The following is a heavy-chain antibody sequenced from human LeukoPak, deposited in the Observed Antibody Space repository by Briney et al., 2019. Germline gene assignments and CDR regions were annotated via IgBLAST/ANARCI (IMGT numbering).Heavy chain of an antibody. D-gene: IGHD3-3*02. J-gene: IGHJ6*03. CDR1: GGSISSYY. Sequence: SETLSLTCTVSGGSISSYYWSWIRQPPGKGLEWIGYIYYSGSTNYNPSLKSRVTISVDTSKNQFSLKLSSVTAADTAVYYCARDLSSYYYYYMDAWGKGTTVTVSS. CDR3: ARDLSSYYYYYMDA. CDR2: IYYSGST. V-gene: IGHV4-59*01.